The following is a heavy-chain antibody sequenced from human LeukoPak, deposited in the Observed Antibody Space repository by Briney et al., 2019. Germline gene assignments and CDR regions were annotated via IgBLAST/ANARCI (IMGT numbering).Heavy chain of an antibody. CDR1: GGSFSGYY. Sequence: SETLSLTCAVYGGSFSGYYWSWIRQPPGKGLEWIGEIDQSGSTNYNPSLKSRVTISVDTSKNQFSLKLSSVTAADTAVYYCARDVRDILTGYYRRSAWAFDYWGQGTLVTVSS. J-gene: IGHJ4*02. CDR2: IDQSGST. D-gene: IGHD3-9*01. CDR3: ARDVRDILTGYYRRSAWAFDY. V-gene: IGHV4-34*01.